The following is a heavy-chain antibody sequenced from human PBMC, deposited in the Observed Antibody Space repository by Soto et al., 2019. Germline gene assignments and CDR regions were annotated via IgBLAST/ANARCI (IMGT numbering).Heavy chain of an antibody. V-gene: IGHV3-23*01. CDR2: ISGSGGST. D-gene: IGHD3-3*01. J-gene: IGHJ4*02. CDR3: AKPGSLLLRFLEWLLN. CDR1: GFTFSSYA. Sequence: HPGGSLRLSCAASGFTFSSYAMSWVRQAPGKGLEWVSAISGSGGSTYYADSVKGRFTISRDNSKNTLYLQMNSLRAEDTAVYYCAKPGSLLLRFLEWLLNWGQGTLVTVS.